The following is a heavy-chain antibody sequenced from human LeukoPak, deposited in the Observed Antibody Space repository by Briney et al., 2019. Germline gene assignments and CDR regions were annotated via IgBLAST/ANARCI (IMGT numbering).Heavy chain of an antibody. J-gene: IGHJ1*01. CDR1: GFTFSSYA. Sequence: GGSLRLSCAASGFTFSSYAMHWVRQAPGKGLEYVSAISSNGGSTYYANSVKGRFTISRDNSKNTLYLQMGSLRAEDMAVYYCARGGYYDSSGPMGYFQHWGQGTLVTVSS. CDR3: ARGGYYDSSGPMGYFQH. CDR2: ISSNGGST. V-gene: IGHV3-64*01. D-gene: IGHD3-22*01.